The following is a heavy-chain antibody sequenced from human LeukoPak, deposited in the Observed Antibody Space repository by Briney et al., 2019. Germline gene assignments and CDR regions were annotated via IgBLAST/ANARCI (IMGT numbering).Heavy chain of an antibody. D-gene: IGHD3-22*01. CDR1: GGSISSYY. Sequence: PSETLSLTCTVSGGSISSYYWSWIRQPPGKGLEWIGYIYYSGSTNYNPSLKSRVTISVDTSKNQFSLKLSSVTAADTAVYYCARGIRDYYDSSGYYPLFDYWGQGTLVTVSS. CDR2: IYYSGST. CDR3: ARGIRDYYDSSGYYPLFDY. J-gene: IGHJ4*02. V-gene: IGHV4-59*01.